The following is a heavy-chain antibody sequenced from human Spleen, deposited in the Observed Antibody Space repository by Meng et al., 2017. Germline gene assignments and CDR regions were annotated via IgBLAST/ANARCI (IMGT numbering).Heavy chain of an antibody. D-gene: IGHD3-3*01. Sequence: VQSVGWGAAVSKPWSTSDVSCEAYGGTFSTYAISWVRQAPGQGLEWMGGIIPTLGTSNYAQKFQGRVTITVDESTSTAYMDLRAEDTAVYYCARVDYYAAIFDSWGQGTLVTVSS. CDR3: ARVDYYAAIFDS. CDR1: GGTFSTYA. CDR2: IIPTLGTS. J-gene: IGHJ4*02. V-gene: IGHV1-69*01.